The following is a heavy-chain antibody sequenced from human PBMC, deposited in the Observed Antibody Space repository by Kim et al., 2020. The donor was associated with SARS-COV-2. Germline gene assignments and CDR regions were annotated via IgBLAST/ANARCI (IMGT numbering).Heavy chain of an antibody. V-gene: IGHV3-9*01. J-gene: IGHJ6*03. CDR3: AKGIWGSGYYYYYYYMDV. D-gene: IGHD3-16*01. Sequence: VKGRFTISRDNAKNSLYLQMISLRAEDTALYYCAKGIWGSGYYYYYYYMDVWGKGTTVTVSS.